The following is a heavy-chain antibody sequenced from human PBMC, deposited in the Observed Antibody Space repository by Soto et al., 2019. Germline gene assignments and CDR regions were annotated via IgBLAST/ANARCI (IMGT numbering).Heavy chain of an antibody. CDR3: AKDRVRCSWVFFSPDS. Sequence: ESGGGVVQPGRSLRLSCAASGFSFLSSGMHWVRQAPDKGLEWVALISYDGTQKDFGDSVKGRFTIARDNSENTLYLELNSLRTEDTAVYYCAKDRVRCSWVFFSPDSGGQGTALIVSS. J-gene: IGHJ4*02. CDR1: GFSFLSSG. V-gene: IGHV3-30*18. D-gene: IGHD3-10*02. CDR2: ISYDGTQK.